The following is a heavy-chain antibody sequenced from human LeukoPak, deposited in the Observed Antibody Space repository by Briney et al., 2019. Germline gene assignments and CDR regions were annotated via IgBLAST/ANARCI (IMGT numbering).Heavy chain of an antibody. Sequence: EASVKVSCQASGYTFTGYYMHWVRQAPGRGLEGMGWINPNSSSRNYGHKFHGSVTMTRDTSISTAYKELSRLRSDDTAVYYCARVGGAIFGVVIFDYWGQGTLVTVSS. CDR3: ARVGGAIFGVVIFDY. CDR1: GYTFTGYY. V-gene: IGHV1-2*02. J-gene: IGHJ4*02. CDR2: INPNSSSR. D-gene: IGHD3-3*01.